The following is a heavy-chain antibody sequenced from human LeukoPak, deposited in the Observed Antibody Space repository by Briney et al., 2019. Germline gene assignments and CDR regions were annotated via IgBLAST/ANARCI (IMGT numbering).Heavy chain of an antibody. V-gene: IGHV3-7*02. J-gene: IGHJ4*02. Sequence: GGSLRLSCAASGFTFSRYWMSWVRQAPGKGLEWVANIKEDGTVKYYVESVKGRFTISRDNAKNSLYLQMNSLRAEDTAVYYCATSITIFDYCGQGTLVTVSS. D-gene: IGHD3-10*01. CDR3: ATSITIFDY. CDR1: GFTFSRYW. CDR2: IKEDGTVK.